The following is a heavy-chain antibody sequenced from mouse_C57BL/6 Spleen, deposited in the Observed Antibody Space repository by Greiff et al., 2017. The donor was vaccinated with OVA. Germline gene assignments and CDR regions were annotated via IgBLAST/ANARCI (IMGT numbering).Heavy chain of an antibody. D-gene: IGHD1-1*01. J-gene: IGHJ2*01. CDR1: GYAFTNYL. CDR2: INPGSGGT. Sequence: VQLQQSGAELVRPGTSVKVSCKASGYAFTNYLIEWVKQRPGQGLEWIGVINPGSGGTNYNEKFKGKATLTADKSSSTAYVQLSSLTSEDSAVYFCARDYYGSGYVDYFDYWGQGTTLTVSS. CDR3: ARDYYGSGYVDYFDY. V-gene: IGHV1-54*01.